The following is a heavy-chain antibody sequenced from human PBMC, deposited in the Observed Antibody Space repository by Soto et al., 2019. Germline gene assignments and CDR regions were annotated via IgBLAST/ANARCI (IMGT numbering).Heavy chain of an antibody. J-gene: IGHJ4*02. D-gene: IGHD4-17*01. V-gene: IGHV4-31*03. Sequence: SETLSLTCTVSGVSISSGGYYWGWIRQHPGKGLEWIGNIYHSGRTYYNPSLKSRVIMSVDTSKNHFSLNLNSVTAADTAMYFCASVIGGDSGYYFDYWGQGTLVTVSS. CDR3: ASVIGGDSGYYFDY. CDR1: GVSISSGGYY. CDR2: IYHSGRT.